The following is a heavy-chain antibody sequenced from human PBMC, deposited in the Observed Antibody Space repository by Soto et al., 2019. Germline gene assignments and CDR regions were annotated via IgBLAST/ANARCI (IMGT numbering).Heavy chain of an antibody. Sequence: PGGSLRLSCAASGFTFSDYYMSWIRQAPGKGLEWVSYISSSGTPMYFADSVKGRFTISRDNAKKSLSLQMNSLRTEDTAIYYCARYSGGPLDYWGQGTLVTVSS. D-gene: IGHD1-1*01. CDR2: ISSSGTPM. CDR1: GFTFSDYY. CDR3: ARYSGGPLDY. V-gene: IGHV3-11*01. J-gene: IGHJ4*02.